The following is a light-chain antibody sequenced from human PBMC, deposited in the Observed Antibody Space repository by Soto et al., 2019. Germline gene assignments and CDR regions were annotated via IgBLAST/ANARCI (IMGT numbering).Light chain of an antibody. CDR1: SSNIGGNS. CDR2: DDD. V-gene: IGLV1-51*01. J-gene: IGLJ1*01. Sequence: QSVLTQPPSVSAAPGQKVTISCSGSSSNIGGNSVSWYQQLPGTAPKLLIYDDDKRPSGIPDRFSGSKSGTSATLGITGFRTGDEADYYCGSWDSSLSAYVLGTGTKVTV. CDR3: GSWDSSLSAYV.